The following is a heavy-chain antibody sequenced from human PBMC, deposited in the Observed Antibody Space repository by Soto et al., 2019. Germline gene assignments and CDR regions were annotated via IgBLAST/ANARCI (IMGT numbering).Heavy chain of an antibody. CDR2: INAGNGNT. V-gene: IGHV1-3*01. J-gene: IGHJ4*02. Sequence: ASVKVSCKASGYTFSSYYMHWVRQAPGQRLEWMGWINAGNGNTKYSQKFQGRVTITRDTSASTAYMELSSLRSEDTAVYYCARSIVVVTALDYWGQGTLVTVSS. CDR3: ARSIVVVTALDY. D-gene: IGHD2-21*02. CDR1: GYTFSSYY.